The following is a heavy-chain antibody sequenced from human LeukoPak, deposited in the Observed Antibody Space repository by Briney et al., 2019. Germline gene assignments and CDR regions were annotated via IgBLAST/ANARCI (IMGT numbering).Heavy chain of an antibody. CDR3: TRVGYIDEGIDY. Sequence: GGSLRLSCAASGFTFSSYWMHWVRQAPGKGLVWVSRINSDESSTTYADSVMGRFTISRDNAKNTLYLQMNSLRAEDTAIYYCTRVGYIDEGIDYWGQGTLVTVSS. V-gene: IGHV3-74*01. D-gene: IGHD5-24*01. J-gene: IGHJ4*02. CDR2: INSDESST. CDR1: GFTFSSYW.